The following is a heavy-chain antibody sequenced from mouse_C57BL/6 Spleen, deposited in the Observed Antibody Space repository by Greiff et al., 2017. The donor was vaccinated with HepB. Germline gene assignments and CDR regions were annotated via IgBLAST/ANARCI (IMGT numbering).Heavy chain of an antibody. Sequence: QVQLQQSGAELVRPGASVTLSCKASGYTFTDYEMHWVKQTPVHGLEWIGAIDPETGGTAYNQKFKGKAILTADKSSSTAYMELRRLTSEDSAVYYCTRFTSVVATSSYWYFDVWGTGTTVTVSS. CDR2: IDPETGGT. V-gene: IGHV1-15*01. D-gene: IGHD1-1*01. CDR3: TRFTSVVATSSYWYFDV. CDR1: GYTFTDYE. J-gene: IGHJ1*03.